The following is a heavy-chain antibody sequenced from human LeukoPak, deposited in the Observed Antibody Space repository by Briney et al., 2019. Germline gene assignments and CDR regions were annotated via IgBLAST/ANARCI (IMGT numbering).Heavy chain of an antibody. CDR2: IYSGGTT. CDR1: GFTVSSNY. Sequence: GGSLRLSCAASGFTVSSNYMSWVRQAPGKGLEWVSVIYSGGTTYYAGSVKGRFTLSRDNSKNTLYLQMNSLRAEDTAVYYCARGYCSGGNCYPFDYWGQGALVTVSS. J-gene: IGHJ4*02. V-gene: IGHV3-53*01. CDR3: ARGYCSGGNCYPFDY. D-gene: IGHD2-15*01.